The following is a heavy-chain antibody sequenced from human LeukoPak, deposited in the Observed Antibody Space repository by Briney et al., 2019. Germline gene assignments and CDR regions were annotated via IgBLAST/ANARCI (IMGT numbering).Heavy chain of an antibody. CDR2: SHCSGST. V-gene: IGHV4-39*01. J-gene: IGHJ4*02. CDR3: ARVRGSAWYRFDY. CDR1: GGSISSVSYY. D-gene: IGHD6-19*01. Sequence: PSETLSLTCTVSGGSISSVSYYWGWIRQPPGKGLEWIGSSHCSGSTYYNPSLKSRVTISVDPSKNQFSLELTSVTAADTAVYYCARVRGSAWYRFDYWGQGTLVTVSS.